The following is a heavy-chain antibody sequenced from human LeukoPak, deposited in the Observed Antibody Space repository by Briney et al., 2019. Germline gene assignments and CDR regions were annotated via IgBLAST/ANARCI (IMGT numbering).Heavy chain of an antibody. CDR3: ASLQLGPDFDMDV. J-gene: IGHJ6*02. Sequence: GASVKLPCKVSGYTLTELSILWVRQAPGKGLEWMGNFDPKDGKGTYAQNFQGRAMMTEDTPTETAYMDLSSLRSEDTAVYYCASLQLGPDFDMDVWGQGTTVTVSS. V-gene: IGHV1-24*01. CDR1: GYTLTELS. CDR2: FDPKDGKG. D-gene: IGHD5-24*01.